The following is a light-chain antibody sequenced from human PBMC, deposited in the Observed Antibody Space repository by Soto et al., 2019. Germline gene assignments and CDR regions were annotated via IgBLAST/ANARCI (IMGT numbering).Light chain of an antibody. CDR2: AAS. Sequence: IQMTQSPSSLSASVGDRVTITCRTSQYIDTYVNWYQQAPGKAPRLLIYAASTLQSGVPSRFSGSGSGTEFTLTISSLQPEDFATYYCQQSYDTPEITFGQGTRLEIK. J-gene: IGKJ5*01. CDR1: QYIDTY. V-gene: IGKV1-39*01. CDR3: QQSYDTPEIT.